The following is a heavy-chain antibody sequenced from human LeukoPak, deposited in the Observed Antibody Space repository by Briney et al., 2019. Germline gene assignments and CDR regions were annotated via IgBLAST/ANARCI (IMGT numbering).Heavy chain of an antibody. J-gene: IGHJ4*02. CDR1: GFTFRTYA. V-gene: IGHV3-23*01. CDR3: AKDNYDTSSLHY. D-gene: IGHD3-22*01. CDR2: ISGSGGST. Sequence: PGGSLRLSCAASGFTFRTYAMNWVRQAPGKGLEWVSGISGSGGSTYYADSVKGRFTISRDNSKNSLSLQMNGLRAEDTAVYYCAKDNYDTSSLHYWGQGTLVTVSS.